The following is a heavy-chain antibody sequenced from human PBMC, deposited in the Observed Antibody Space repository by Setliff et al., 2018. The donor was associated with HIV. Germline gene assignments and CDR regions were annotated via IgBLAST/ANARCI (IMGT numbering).Heavy chain of an antibody. V-gene: IGHV4-39*01. Sequence: SETLSLTCTVSGGSISSSTYYWGWIRQPPGKGLEWIGSIFYRGTTYDNSSLKSRLTMSVDTSKNQFSLRLTFLTAADTAVYYCARLSPLRVFDIWGQGTMVTVSS. J-gene: IGHJ3*02. CDR3: ARLSPLRVFDI. CDR1: GGSISSSTYY. CDR2: IFYRGTT.